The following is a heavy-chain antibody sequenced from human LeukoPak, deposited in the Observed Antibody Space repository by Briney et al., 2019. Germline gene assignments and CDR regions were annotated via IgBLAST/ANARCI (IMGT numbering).Heavy chain of an antibody. CDR2: IYYSGST. CDR3: ARDRHPSGSYVFDY. V-gene: IGHV4-39*07. D-gene: IGHD1-26*01. CDR1: GGSISSSNYF. Sequence: SETLSLTCTVSGGSISSSNYFWGWIRQPPGKGLEWIGSIYYSGSTYYNPSLKSRVTISVDTSKNQFSLKLSSVTAADTAVYYCARDRHPSGSYVFDYWGQGTLVTVYS. J-gene: IGHJ4*02.